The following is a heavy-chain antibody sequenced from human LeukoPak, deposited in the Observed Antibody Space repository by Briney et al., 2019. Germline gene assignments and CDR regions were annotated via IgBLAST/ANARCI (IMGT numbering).Heavy chain of an antibody. J-gene: IGHJ4*02. V-gene: IGHV3-23*01. CDR1: GFTFSSYA. CDR3: AKDGGQQLAPFDY. D-gene: IGHD6-13*01. CDR2: ISGSGGST. Sequence: GGSLRLSCAASGFTFSSYAMGWVRQAPGKGLEWVSAISGSGGSTYYADSVKGRFTISRDNSKNTLYLQMNSLRAEDTAVYYCAKDGGQQLAPFDYWGQGTLVTVSS.